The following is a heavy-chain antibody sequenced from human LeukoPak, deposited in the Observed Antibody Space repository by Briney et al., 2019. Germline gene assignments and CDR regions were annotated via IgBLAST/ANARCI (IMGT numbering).Heavy chain of an antibody. Sequence: PGGSLRLSCAASGFTFSSYSMSWVRQAPGKGLEWVSYISSSSSTIYYADSVKGRFTISRDNAKNSLYLQMNSLRAEDTAVYYCAKGAEAARPTDFQHWGQGTLVTVSS. CDR1: GFTFSSYS. V-gene: IGHV3-48*04. D-gene: IGHD6-6*01. CDR3: AKGAEAARPTDFQH. J-gene: IGHJ1*01. CDR2: ISSSSSTI.